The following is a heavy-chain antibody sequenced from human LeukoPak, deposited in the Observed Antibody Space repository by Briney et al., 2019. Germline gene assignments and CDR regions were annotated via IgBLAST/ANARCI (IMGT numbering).Heavy chain of an antibody. CDR1: GFTFSSYA. CDR3: ARDFPYCSSTSCYSEYYYYGMDV. CDR2: ISYDGSNK. J-gene: IGHJ6*02. D-gene: IGHD2-2*01. Sequence: GGSLRLSCAASGFTFSSYAMHWVRRAPGKGLEWVAVISYDGSNKYYADSVKGRFTISRDNSKNTLYLQMNSLRAEDTAVYYCARDFPYCSSTSCYSEYYYYGMDVWGQGTTVTVSS. V-gene: IGHV3-30-3*01.